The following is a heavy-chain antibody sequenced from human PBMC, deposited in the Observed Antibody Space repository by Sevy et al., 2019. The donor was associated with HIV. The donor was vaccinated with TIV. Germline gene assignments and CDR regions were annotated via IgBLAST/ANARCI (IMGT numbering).Heavy chain of an antibody. CDR1: GFTFSTYA. V-gene: IGHV3-23*01. CDR3: AKDRVSGTYYTGDFDY. J-gene: IGHJ4*02. CDR2: ISFSGGST. D-gene: IGHD3-10*01. Sequence: GGSLRLSCAASGFTFSTYAMTWVRQAPGKGLERVSVISFSGGSTYYADSVKGRFTISRDNSKNTLYLQMISLRAEDTAVYYCAKDRVSGTYYTGDFDYWRQGTLVTVSS.